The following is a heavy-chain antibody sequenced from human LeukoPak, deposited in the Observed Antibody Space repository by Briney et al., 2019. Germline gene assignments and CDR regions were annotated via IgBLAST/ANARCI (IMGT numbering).Heavy chain of an antibody. D-gene: IGHD2-21*02. CDR1: GGSISSSSYY. V-gene: IGHV4-39*01. Sequence: SETLSLTCTVSGGSISSSSYYWGWIRQPPGKGLEWIGSIYYSGSTYYNPSLKSRVTISVDTSKNQFSLKLSSVTAADTAVYYCARHQTDCGGDCYSFYYYYYGMDVWGQGTTVTASS. J-gene: IGHJ6*02. CDR3: ARHQTDCGGDCYSFYYYYYGMDV. CDR2: IYYSGST.